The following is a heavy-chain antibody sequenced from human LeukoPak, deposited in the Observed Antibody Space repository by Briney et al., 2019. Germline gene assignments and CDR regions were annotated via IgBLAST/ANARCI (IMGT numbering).Heavy chain of an antibody. CDR2: VSSSSSYI. V-gene: IGHV3-21*01. D-gene: IGHD3-10*01. CDR1: GFTVSSNY. CDR3: ARDSDYYGSGSYYDR. Sequence: GGSLRLSCAASGFTVSSNYMNWVRQAPGKGLEWVSSVSSSSSYIYYADSVKGRFTISRDNAKNSLYLQMNSLRAEDTAVYYCARDSDYYGSGSYYDRWGQGTLVTVSS. J-gene: IGHJ4*02.